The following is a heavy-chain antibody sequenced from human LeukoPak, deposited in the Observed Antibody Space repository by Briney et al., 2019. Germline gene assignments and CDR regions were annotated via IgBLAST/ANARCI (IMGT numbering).Heavy chain of an antibody. Sequence: ASVKVSCKASGYTFTSYGISWVRQAPGQGLEWMGWISAYNGNTNYAQKLQGRVTMTTDTSTSTAYMELRSLRSDDTAVYYCARDERGYSGYDYYYYYGMDVWGQGTTVTVSS. CDR3: ARDERGYSGYDYYYYYGMDV. CDR1: GYTFTSYG. V-gene: IGHV1-18*01. D-gene: IGHD5-12*01. J-gene: IGHJ6*02. CDR2: ISAYNGNT.